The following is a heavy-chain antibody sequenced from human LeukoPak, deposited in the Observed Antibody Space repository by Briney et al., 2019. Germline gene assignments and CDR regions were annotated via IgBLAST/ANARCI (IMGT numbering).Heavy chain of an antibody. CDR2: IYYSGST. J-gene: IGHJ3*02. CDR1: GGSISSYY. D-gene: IGHD3-10*01. V-gene: IGHV4-59*01. CDR3: ARERGSGSTDAFDI. Sequence: PSETLSLTCTVSGGSISSYYWSWIRQPPGKGLEWIGYIYYSGSTNYNPSLKSRVTISVDTSKNQFSLKLSSVTAADTAVYYCARERGSGSTDAFDIWGQGTMVTVSS.